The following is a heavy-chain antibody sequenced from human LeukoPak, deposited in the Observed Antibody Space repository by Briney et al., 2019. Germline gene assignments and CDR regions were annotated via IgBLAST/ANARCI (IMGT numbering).Heavy chain of an antibody. CDR2: ISSSSYI. D-gene: IGHD1-26*01. CDR3: ASQGGSYYGYAFDI. V-gene: IGHV3-21*01. CDR1: GFTFSSYS. J-gene: IGHJ3*02. Sequence: GGSLRLSCAASGFTFSSYSMNWVRQAPGKGLEWVSSISSSSYIYYADSVKGRFTISRDNAKNSLYLQMNSLRAEDTAVYYCASQGGSYYGYAFDIWGQGTMVTVSS.